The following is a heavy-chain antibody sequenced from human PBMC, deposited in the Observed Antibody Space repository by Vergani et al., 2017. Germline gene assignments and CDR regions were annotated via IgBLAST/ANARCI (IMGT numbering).Heavy chain of an antibody. J-gene: IGHJ6*02. Sequence: QVLLVQSGAEVKKPGASVRVSCKTSGYTFTNYYIHWVRQAPGQGLEWMGIINPSGGSTTYAQQFQGRLTMTRDTSTSTVYMDLSNLRSEDTAVYYCARDRELLRYYYYYGMDVWGQGTTVTVSS. CDR2: INPSGGST. CDR3: ARDRELLRYYYYYGMDV. V-gene: IGHV1-46*01. D-gene: IGHD1-26*01. CDR1: GYTFTNYY.